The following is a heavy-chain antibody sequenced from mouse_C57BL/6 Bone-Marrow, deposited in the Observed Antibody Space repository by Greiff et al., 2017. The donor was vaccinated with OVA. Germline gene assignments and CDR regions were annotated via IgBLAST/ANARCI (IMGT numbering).Heavy chain of an antibody. CDR3: ASAVFAY. CDR1: GYTFTSYW. CDR2: IDPSDSYT. V-gene: IGHV1-50*01. Sequence: QVQLQQPGAELVKPGASVKLSCKASGYTFTSYWIQWVKQRPGQGLEWIGEIDPSDSYTNYNQKFKGKAKLTVDTSSSTAYMQLSSMTSEDSAVYYCASAVFAYWGQGTLVTVSA. J-gene: IGHJ3*01.